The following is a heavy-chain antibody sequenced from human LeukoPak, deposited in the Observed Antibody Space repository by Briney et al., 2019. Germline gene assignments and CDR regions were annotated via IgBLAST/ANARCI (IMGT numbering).Heavy chain of an antibody. CDR3: VRDATWAPDAFDI. D-gene: IGHD7-27*01. Sequence: PSETLSLTCTVSGGSISSYYWSWIRQPPGKGLEWIGYIYYSGSTNYNPSLKSRVTISVDTSKNQFSLKLSSVTAADTAVYYCVRDATWAPDAFDIWGQGTMVTVSS. CDR1: GGSISSYY. V-gene: IGHV4-59*01. CDR2: IYYSGST. J-gene: IGHJ3*02.